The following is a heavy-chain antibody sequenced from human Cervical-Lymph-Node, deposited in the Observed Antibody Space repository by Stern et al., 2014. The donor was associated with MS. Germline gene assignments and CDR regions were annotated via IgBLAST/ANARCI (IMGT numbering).Heavy chain of an antibody. J-gene: IGHJ3*02. V-gene: IGHV1-2*06. Sequence: VQLVESGAEVQKPGASMKVSCKASGYSFTGYYLHWVRQAPGQGPEWMGRIHPNSGDTNYAQNFQHRVTMTRDTSISTVYMELSRLRSDDTAVYYCARGPWVTIVYPYAFDMWGQGTMLSVSS. CDR3: ARGPWVTIVYPYAFDM. CDR2: IHPNSGDT. D-gene: IGHD4-17*01. CDR1: GYSFTGYY.